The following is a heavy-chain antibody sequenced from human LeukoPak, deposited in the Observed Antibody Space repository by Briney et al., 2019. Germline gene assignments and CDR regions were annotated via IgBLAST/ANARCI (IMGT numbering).Heavy chain of an antibody. CDR3: ARGLRYCSGGSCTHNWFDP. CDR1: GGSISSYY. Sequence: SETLSLTCTVSGGSISSYYWSRIRQPAGKGLEWIGRIYTSGSTNYNPSLKSRVTMSVDTSKNQFSLKLSSVTAADTAVYYCARGLRYCSGGSCTHNWFDPWGQGTLVTVSS. D-gene: IGHD2-15*01. CDR2: IYTSGST. V-gene: IGHV4-4*07. J-gene: IGHJ5*02.